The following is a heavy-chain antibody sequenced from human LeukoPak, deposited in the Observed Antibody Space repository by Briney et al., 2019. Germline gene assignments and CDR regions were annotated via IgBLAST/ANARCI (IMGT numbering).Heavy chain of an antibody. CDR1: GYTFTSHL. D-gene: IGHD1-26*01. J-gene: IGHJ4*02. Sequence: ASVKVSCKASGYTFTSHLMHWVRQAPGQGLEWMGIINPGGGGTSYAHKFQGRGTMTRYTSTRTLYMGLSSLRSEDTAVYYCAREYSGNYDPFDYWGQGTLVTVSS. CDR3: AREYSGNYDPFDY. CDR2: INPGGGGT. V-gene: IGHV1-46*03.